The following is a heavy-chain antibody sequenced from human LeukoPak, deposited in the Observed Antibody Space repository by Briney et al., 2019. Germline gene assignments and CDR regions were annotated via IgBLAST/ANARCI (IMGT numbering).Heavy chain of an antibody. V-gene: IGHV4-59*11. D-gene: IGHD5-24*01. CDR2: IYYSGST. CDR1: GGSISSHY. J-gene: IGHJ2*01. Sequence: SETLSLTCTVSGGSISSHYWSWIRQPPGKGLEWIGYIYYSGSTNYNPSLKSRVTISVDTSKNQFSLKLSSVTAADTAVYYCARATRGGWYFDLWGRGTLVTVSS. CDR3: ARATRGGWYFDL.